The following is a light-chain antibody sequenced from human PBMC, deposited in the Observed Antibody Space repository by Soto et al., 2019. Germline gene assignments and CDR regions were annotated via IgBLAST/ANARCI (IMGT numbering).Light chain of an antibody. Sequence: EIVLTQSPGTLSLSPGERATLSCRASQSVSSSYLAWYQQKPGQAPRLLIYGASSRATGIPDRFSGSGSVTDFTLTISRREPEDFAVYYCQQYGSSPVTFGQGTKVEIK. CDR1: QSVSSSY. J-gene: IGKJ1*01. V-gene: IGKV3-20*01. CDR2: GAS. CDR3: QQYGSSPVT.